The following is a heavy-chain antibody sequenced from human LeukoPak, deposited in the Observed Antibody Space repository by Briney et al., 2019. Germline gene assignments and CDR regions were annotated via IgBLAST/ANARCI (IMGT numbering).Heavy chain of an antibody. V-gene: IGHV1-8*02. D-gene: IGHD2-2*03. Sequence: ASVKVSCKASGYTFTSYGFTWVRQAPGQGLEWMGWMNPNSGNTGYAQKFQGRVTMTRNTSISTAYMELSSLRSEDTAVYYCARTGYCSSTSCSDYWGQGTLVTVSS. J-gene: IGHJ4*02. CDR1: GYTFTSYG. CDR2: MNPNSGNT. CDR3: ARTGYCSSTSCSDY.